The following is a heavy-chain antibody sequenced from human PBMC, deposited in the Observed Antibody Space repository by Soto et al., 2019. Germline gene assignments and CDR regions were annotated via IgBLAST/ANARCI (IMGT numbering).Heavy chain of an antibody. CDR3: ARLVCSSTSCYSTYYYYYGMDV. CDR1: GYSFTSYW. D-gene: IGHD2-2*01. V-gene: IGHV5-10-1*01. Sequence: GESLKISCKGSGYSFTSYWISLVRQMPGKGLEWMGRIDPSDSYTNYSPSFQGHVTISADKSISTAYLQWSSLKASDTAMYYCARLVCSSTSCYSTYYYYYGMDVWGQGTTVTVSS. J-gene: IGHJ6*02. CDR2: IDPSDSYT.